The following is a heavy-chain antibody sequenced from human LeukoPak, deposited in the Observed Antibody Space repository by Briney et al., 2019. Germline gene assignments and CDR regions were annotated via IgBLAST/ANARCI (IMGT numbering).Heavy chain of an antibody. CDR1: GFTFSSYG. J-gene: IGHJ6*03. CDR3: AKDFLSVVALPYYMDV. D-gene: IGHD2-15*01. CDR2: IRYDGSNK. Sequence: GGSLRLSCAASGFTFSSYGMHWVRQAPGKGLEWVAFIRYDGSNKYYADSVKGRFTISRDNSKNTLYLQMNSLRAEDTAVYYYAKDFLSVVALPYYMDVWGKGTTVTVSS. V-gene: IGHV3-30*02.